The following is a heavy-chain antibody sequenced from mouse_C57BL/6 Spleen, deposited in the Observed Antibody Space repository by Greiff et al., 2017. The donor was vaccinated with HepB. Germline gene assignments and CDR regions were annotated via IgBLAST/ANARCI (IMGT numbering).Heavy chain of an antibody. CDR1: GYTFTSYW. D-gene: IGHD1-1*01. CDR2: IDPSDSYT. CDR3: LLRGGYFDV. Sequence: QVQLQQPGAELVKPGASVKLSCKASGYTFTSYWMQWVKQRPGQGLEWIGEIDPSDSYTNYNQKFKGKATLTVDTSSSTAYMQLSSLTSEDSAVYYCLLRGGYFDVWGTGTTVTVSS. J-gene: IGHJ1*03. V-gene: IGHV1-50*01.